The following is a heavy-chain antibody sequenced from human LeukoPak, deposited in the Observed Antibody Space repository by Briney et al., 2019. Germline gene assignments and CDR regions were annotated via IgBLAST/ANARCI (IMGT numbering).Heavy chain of an antibody. CDR1: GYTFTDYY. V-gene: IGHV1-2*06. D-gene: IGHD6-13*01. CDR3: AISSSSGYSSTTYYFDY. J-gene: IGHJ4*02. Sequence: GASVKVSCKASGYTFTDYYMHWVRQAPGQGLEWMGRINPNSGGTSYAQKFQGRVTMTRDTSISTAYMELSRLRSDDTAVYYCAISSSSGYSSTTYYFDYWGQGTLVTVSS. CDR2: INPNSGGT.